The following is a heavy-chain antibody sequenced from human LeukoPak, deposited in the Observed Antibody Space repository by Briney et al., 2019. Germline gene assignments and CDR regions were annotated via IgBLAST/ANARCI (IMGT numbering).Heavy chain of an antibody. Sequence: PGRSLRLSCAAAGFTFSSYAMRWVRQAPGKGLEWVAVISYDGSNKYYADSVKGRFTISRDNSKNTLYLQMNSLRAEDTAVYYCARDGVYYYDSSGLFDIWGQGTMVTVSS. CDR2: ISYDGSNK. V-gene: IGHV3-30*04. J-gene: IGHJ3*02. CDR1: GFTFSSYA. CDR3: ARDGVYYYDSSGLFDI. D-gene: IGHD3-22*01.